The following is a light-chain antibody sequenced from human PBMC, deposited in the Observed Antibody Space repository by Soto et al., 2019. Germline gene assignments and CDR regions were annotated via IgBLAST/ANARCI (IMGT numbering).Light chain of an antibody. V-gene: IGLV2-14*01. CDR2: EVI. CDR3: SSYTSSSTWV. CDR1: SSDVGGYGY. J-gene: IGLJ3*02. Sequence: QSALTQPASVSESPGQSITISCTGTSSDVGGYGYVSWYQQHPGKAPRLLIYEVINRPSGVSDRFSGSKSGNTASLTISGLQAEDEADYYCSSYTSSSTWVFGGGTKLTVL.